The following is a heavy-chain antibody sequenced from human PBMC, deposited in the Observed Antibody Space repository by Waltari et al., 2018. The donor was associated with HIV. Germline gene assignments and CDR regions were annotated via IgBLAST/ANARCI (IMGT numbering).Heavy chain of an antibody. Sequence: QLPLPETGPGVVKPSETLAPTSTVPGGSIISSRYSCGWIRPPPATALEWIGSIYYRGSTYYNPSLKSRVTISVDTSKNQFSLQLSSVTAADTAVYYCARAVQGYCSGGSCENYFDYWGQGTLVTVSS. CDR2: IYYRGST. CDR1: GGSIISSRYS. V-gene: IGHV4-39*01. D-gene: IGHD2-15*01. J-gene: IGHJ4*02. CDR3: ARAVQGYCSGGSCENYFDY.